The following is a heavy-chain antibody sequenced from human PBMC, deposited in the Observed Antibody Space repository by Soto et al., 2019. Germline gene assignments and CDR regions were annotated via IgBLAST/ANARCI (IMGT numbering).Heavy chain of an antibody. CDR1: GYTFTSYD. D-gene: IGHD6-19*01. J-gene: IGHJ6*02. Sequence: ASVMVSCKASGYTFTSYDINWVRQATGQGLEWMGWMNPNSGNTGYAQKFQGRVTMTRNTSISTAYMELSSLRSEDTAVYYCARFLPLGSGWYFHGMDVWGQGTTVTVSS. CDR3: ARFLPLGSGWYFHGMDV. V-gene: IGHV1-8*01. CDR2: MNPNSGNT.